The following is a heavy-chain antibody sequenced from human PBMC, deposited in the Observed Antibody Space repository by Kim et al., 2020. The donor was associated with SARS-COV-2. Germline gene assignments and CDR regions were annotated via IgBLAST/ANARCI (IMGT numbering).Heavy chain of an antibody. CDR3: ARGYSSSWYWAFDI. J-gene: IGHJ3*02. CDR2: IGTAGDT. Sequence: GGSLRLSCAASGFTFSSYDMNWVHQATGKGLEWVSAIGTAGDTYYPGSVKGRFTISRENAKNSLYLQMNSLRAGDTAVYYCARGYSSSWYWAFDIWGQGTMVTVSS. V-gene: IGHV3-13*01. CDR1: GFTFSSYD. D-gene: IGHD6-13*01.